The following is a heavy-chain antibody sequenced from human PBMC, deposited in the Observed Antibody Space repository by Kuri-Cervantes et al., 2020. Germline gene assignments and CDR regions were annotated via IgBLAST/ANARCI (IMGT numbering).Heavy chain of an antibody. CDR2: ISYNGTET. J-gene: IGHJ4*02. CDR1: GFRFTSYA. CDR3: ARELKGVRPHYYDSSGYLDY. Sequence: GESLKISCGGSGFRFTSYAMHWVRQAPGKGLEWVALISYNGTETYYADSVKGRFTISRDNSKKTIYLQMNTLTVEDTAVYYCARELKGVRPHYYDSSGYLDYWGQGTLVTVSS. V-gene: IGHV3-30*04. D-gene: IGHD3-22*01.